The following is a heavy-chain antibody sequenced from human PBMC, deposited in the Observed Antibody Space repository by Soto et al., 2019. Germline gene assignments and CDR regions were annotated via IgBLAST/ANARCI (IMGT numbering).Heavy chain of an antibody. CDR1: GGSISNYY. J-gene: IGHJ5*02. CDR2: MYYNGNI. D-gene: IGHD3-16*01. Sequence: SETLSLTCNVSGGSISNYYWTWVRQSPEKGLEWIGYMYYNGNINYNPSLKSRVTISIDTSKDQFSLTLKSVTAADTAVYYCASGGNWFDPWGQGVLVTVSS. CDR3: ASGGNWFDP. V-gene: IGHV4-59*01.